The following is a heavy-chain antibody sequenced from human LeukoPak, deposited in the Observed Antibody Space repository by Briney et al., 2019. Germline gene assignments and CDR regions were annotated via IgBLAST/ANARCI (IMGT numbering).Heavy chain of an antibody. CDR1: GFTVSSNY. CDR2: IYSGGST. Sequence: PGGSLRLSCAASGFTVSSNYMSWVRQAPGKGLEWVSVIYSGGSTFYGDSVEGRFPISRDNTKNTLYLQMNSLRAEDTAVYYCAREGTAMVFDYWGQGTLVTVSS. CDR3: AREGTAMVFDY. J-gene: IGHJ4*02. D-gene: IGHD5-18*01. V-gene: IGHV3-66*01.